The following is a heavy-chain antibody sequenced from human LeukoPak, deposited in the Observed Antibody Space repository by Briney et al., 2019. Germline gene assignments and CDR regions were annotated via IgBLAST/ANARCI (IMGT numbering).Heavy chain of an antibody. D-gene: IGHD2-15*01. CDR1: GFSFSSNS. V-gene: IGHV3-48*01. CDR2: ISGSSSTI. Sequence: GSLRLSCAASGFSFSSNSMNWVRQAPGKGLEWVSYISGSSSTIYYADSVKGRFTISRDNAKNSLYLQMNSLRAEDTAVYYCARSVVMVGGTRWFDPWGQGTLVTVSS. CDR3: ARSVVMVGGTRWFDP. J-gene: IGHJ5*02.